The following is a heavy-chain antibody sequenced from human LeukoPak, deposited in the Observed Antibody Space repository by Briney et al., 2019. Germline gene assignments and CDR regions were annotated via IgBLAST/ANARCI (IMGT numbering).Heavy chain of an antibody. V-gene: IGHV1-18*01. CDR1: GYTFTSYG. CDR3: ARTRSGGPYYYYYMDV. Sequence: GASVKVSCKASGYTFTSYGISWVRQAPGQGLEWMGWISAYNGNTNYAQKLQARVTMTTDTSTSTAYMELRSLRSDDTAVYYCARTRSGGPYYYYYMDVWGKGTTVTVSS. CDR2: ISAYNGNT. D-gene: IGHD2-15*01. J-gene: IGHJ6*03.